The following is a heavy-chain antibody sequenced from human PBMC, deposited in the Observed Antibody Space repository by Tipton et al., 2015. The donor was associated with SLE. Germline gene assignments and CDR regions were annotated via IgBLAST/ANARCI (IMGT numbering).Heavy chain of an antibody. CDR2: IYYSGST. Sequence: TLSLTCTVSDGSISSSNYYWGWIRQPPGKGLEWIGSIYYSGSTYYNPSLKSRVSISVDTSKNQFFLNLHSVTAADTAVYYCARGGASVLIRNCYFDYWGQGSLATVSS. D-gene: IGHD2-8*01. V-gene: IGHV4-39*07. CDR3: ARGGASVLIRNCYFDY. CDR1: DGSISSSNYY. J-gene: IGHJ4*01.